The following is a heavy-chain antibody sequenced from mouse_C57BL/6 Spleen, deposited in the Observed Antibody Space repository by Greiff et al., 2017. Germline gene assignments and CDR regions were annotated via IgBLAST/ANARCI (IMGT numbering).Heavy chain of an antibody. CDR2: ISNLAYSI. V-gene: IGHV5-15*01. Sequence: EVQLVESGGGLVQPGGSLKLSCAASGFTFSDYGMAWVRQAPRKGPEWVAFISNLAYSIYYADTVTGRFTISRENAKNTLYLEMSSLRSEDTAMYYCARQGDGYWGQGTSVTFSS. CDR3: ARQGDGY. J-gene: IGHJ4*01. CDR1: GFTFSDYG.